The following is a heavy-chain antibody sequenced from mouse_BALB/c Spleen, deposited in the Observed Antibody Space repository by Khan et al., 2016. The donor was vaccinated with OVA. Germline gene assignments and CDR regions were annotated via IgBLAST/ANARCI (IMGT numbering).Heavy chain of an antibody. D-gene: IGHD1-1*01. V-gene: IGHV1-81*01. CDR2: IYPGSGNT. CDR3: ARPSYYDGSNSCWFFHV. J-gene: IGHJ1*01. Sequence: VQLQESGPELVKPGASVKMSCKASGYTFTDYVISWVRQGTGQGLEWIGEIYPGSGNTSYNEKFRGKASLTADKSSSTAYMQVNSLTSVDSAEYFCARPSYYDGSNSCWFFHVWREETTVTVTA. CDR1: GYTFTDYV.